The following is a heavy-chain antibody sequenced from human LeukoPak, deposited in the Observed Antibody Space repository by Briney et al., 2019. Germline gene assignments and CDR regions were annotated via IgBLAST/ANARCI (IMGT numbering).Heavy chain of an antibody. CDR3: AKVSYGDYGAYPIFDY. CDR2: ISGSGGST. D-gene: IGHD4-17*01. CDR1: GFTFSSYA. J-gene: IGHJ4*02. Sequence: GGSLRLSCAASGFTFSSYAMSWVRQAPGKGLEWVSAISGSGGSTYYADSVKGRFTISRGNSKNTLYLQMNSLRAEDTAVYYCAKVSYGDYGAYPIFDYWGQGTLVTVSS. V-gene: IGHV3-23*01.